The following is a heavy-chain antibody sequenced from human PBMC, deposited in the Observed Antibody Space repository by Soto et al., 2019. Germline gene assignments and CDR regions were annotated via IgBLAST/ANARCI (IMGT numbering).Heavy chain of an antibody. CDR3: ARDAYPNWFDF. CDR2: ISSGGSA. D-gene: IGHD2-8*01. J-gene: IGHJ5*01. V-gene: IGHV4-4*07. Sequence: SETLSLTCNVSGGSINSYYWSWIRQPAGKGLEWIGRISSGGSAIYNPSLKSRVTISVDTSKNQFSLRLTSVTAADTAVYFCARDAYPNWFDFWGQGTLVTVSS. CDR1: GGSINSYY.